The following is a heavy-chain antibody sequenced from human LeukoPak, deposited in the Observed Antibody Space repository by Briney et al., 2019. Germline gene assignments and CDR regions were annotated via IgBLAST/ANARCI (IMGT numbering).Heavy chain of an antibody. CDR2: IYNSGAGI. J-gene: IGHJ4*02. V-gene: IGHV3-23*01. Sequence: GGSLRLSCAASGFTFSTYTMSWVRQAPGKGLEWVSSIYNSGAGIFYADSVKGWFTISRDNSKNTLYLQMNSLRAEDTAVYYCAKDVAPDSGWDLNYWGQGTLVTVSS. CDR3: AKDVAPDSGWDLNY. D-gene: IGHD6-19*01. CDR1: GFTFSTYT.